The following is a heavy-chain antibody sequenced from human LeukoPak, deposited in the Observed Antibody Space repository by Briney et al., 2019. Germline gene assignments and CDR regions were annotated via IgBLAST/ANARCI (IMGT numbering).Heavy chain of an antibody. CDR3: VKGRRGSSSWYVDY. CDR1: GFTFRAYD. Sequence: PGGSLRLSCAASGFTFRAYDLSWVRQASGQGLECVAAINRGVGATYYADSVKGRFTISRDNSRNTLYLQMNNLRADDTAVYYCVKGRRGSSSWYVDYWGQGTLVTVSS. D-gene: IGHD6-13*01. J-gene: IGHJ4*02. V-gene: IGHV3-23*01. CDR2: INRGVGAT.